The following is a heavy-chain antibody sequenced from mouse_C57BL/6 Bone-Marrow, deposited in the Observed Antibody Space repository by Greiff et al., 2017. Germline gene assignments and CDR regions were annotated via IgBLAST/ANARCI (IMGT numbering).Heavy chain of an antibody. Sequence: EVQVVESGGDLVKPGGSLKLSCAASGFTFSSYGMSWVRQTPDKRLEWVATISSGGSYTYYPDSVKGRFTISRDNAKNTLYLQMSSLKSEDTAMYYCARRDFLMDYWGQGTSVTVSS. CDR1: GFTFSSYG. CDR3: ARRDFLMDY. J-gene: IGHJ4*01. V-gene: IGHV5-6*01. D-gene: IGHD3-3*01. CDR2: ISSGGSYT.